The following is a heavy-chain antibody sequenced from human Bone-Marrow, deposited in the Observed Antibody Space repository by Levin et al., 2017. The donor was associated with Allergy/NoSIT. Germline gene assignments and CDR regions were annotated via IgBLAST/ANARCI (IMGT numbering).Heavy chain of an antibody. V-gene: IGHV1-46*01. CDR2: LNPRDGST. J-gene: IGHJ5*02. D-gene: IGHD3-16*01. Sequence: GASVKVSCKTSGYTFINYYIHWVRQAPGQGLEWMGRLNPRDGSTVYAERFQGRVAMTRDTSTSTAYMDLRGLTSDDTATYYCARGYGLTPRFDPWGQGTLVTVSS. CDR1: GYTFINYY. CDR3: ARGYGLTPRFDP.